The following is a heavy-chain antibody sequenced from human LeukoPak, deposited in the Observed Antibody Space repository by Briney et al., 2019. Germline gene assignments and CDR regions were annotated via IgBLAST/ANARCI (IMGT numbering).Heavy chain of an antibody. V-gene: IGHV3-21*01. CDR2: ISSSSSYI. J-gene: IGHJ3*02. CDR1: GFTFSTYI. D-gene: IGHD2-15*01. Sequence: PGGSLRLSCAASGFTFSTYIMNWVRQAPGKGLEWVSSISSSSSYIYYADSVKGRFTISRDNAKNSLYLQMNSLRAEDTAVYYCARERGGIDAFDIWGQGTMVTVSS. CDR3: ARERGGIDAFDI.